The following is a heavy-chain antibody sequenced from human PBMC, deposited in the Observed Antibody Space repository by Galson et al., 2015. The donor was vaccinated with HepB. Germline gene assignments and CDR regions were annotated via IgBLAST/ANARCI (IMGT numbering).Heavy chain of an antibody. D-gene: IGHD3-22*01. CDR1: GYTFTSYY. CDR3: ARNGHYDSSDGYLFDY. V-gene: IGHV1-46*03. CDR2: INPSGGST. Sequence: SVKVSCKASGYTFTSYYMHWVRQAPGQGLEWMGIINPSGGSTSYAQKFQGRVTMTRDTSTSTVYMELSSLRSEDTAVYYCARNGHYDSSDGYLFDYWGQGTLVTVSS. J-gene: IGHJ4*02.